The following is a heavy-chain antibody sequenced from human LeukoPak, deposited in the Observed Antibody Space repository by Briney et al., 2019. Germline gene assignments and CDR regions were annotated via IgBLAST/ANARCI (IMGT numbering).Heavy chain of an antibody. V-gene: IGHV4-59*08. CDR2: IYYSGST. J-gene: IGHJ4*02. CDR3: ARLPSIVGAQEDYFDY. Sequence: SETLSLTCTVSGGSISSYYWSWIRQPPGKGLEWIGYIYYSGSTNYNPSLKSRVTISVDTFKNQFSLKLSSVTAADTAVYYCARLPSIVGAQEDYFDYWGQGTLVTVSS. CDR1: GGSISSYY. D-gene: IGHD1-26*01.